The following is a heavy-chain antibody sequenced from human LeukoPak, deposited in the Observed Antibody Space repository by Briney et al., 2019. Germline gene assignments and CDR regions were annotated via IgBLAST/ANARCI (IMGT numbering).Heavy chain of an antibody. V-gene: IGHV3-11*01. D-gene: IGHD2-15*01. Sequence: GGPLRLSCAASGFTFSDYYMSWIRQAPGKGLEWVSTITDRGCNIYYADSAKGRFTISRDNATNSLYMQMNSLRAEDTAVYYCASRYCSGGNCYFASWGQGTLVTVS. CDR1: GFTFSDYY. J-gene: IGHJ4*02. CDR3: ASRYCSGGNCYFAS. CDR2: ITDRGCNI.